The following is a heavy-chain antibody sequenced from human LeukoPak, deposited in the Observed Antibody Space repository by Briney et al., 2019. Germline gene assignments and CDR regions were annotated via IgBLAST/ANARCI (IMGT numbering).Heavy chain of an antibody. Sequence: GGSLRLSCAASGFIFSSYSMNWVRQAPGKGLEWVSAISTSSYYIYYADSLEGRFSIPRDNAKSSLYLQMNSLRAEDTAVYYCARGGGSGAFDIWGQGTMVTVSS. CDR2: ISTSSYYI. J-gene: IGHJ3*02. CDR3: ARGGGSGAFDI. D-gene: IGHD3-10*01. CDR1: GFIFSSYS. V-gene: IGHV3-21*01.